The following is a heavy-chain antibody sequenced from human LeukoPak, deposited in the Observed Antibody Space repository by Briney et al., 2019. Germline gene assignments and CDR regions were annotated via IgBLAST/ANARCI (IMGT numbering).Heavy chain of an antibody. V-gene: IGHV1-69*01. J-gene: IGHJ3*02. D-gene: IGHD5-18*01. CDR2: IIPIFGTA. CDR1: GGTFSSYA. Sequence: SVKVSCKASGGTFSSYAISWVRQAPGQGLEWMGGIIPIFGTANYAQKFQGRVTLTADESTSTAYMELSSLRAEDTAVYYCARGAPDRSYGWEGAFDIWGQGTMVTVSS. CDR3: ARGAPDRSYGWEGAFDI.